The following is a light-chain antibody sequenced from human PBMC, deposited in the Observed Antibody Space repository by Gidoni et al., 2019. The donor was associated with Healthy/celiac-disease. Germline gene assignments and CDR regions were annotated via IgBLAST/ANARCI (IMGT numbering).Light chain of an antibody. CDR3: QQYNNWPPRYT. CDR1: QSVSSN. J-gene: IGKJ2*01. CDR2: GAS. V-gene: IGKV3-15*01. Sequence: EIVMTQSPATLSVSPGERATLSCRASQSVSSNLAWYKQKPGQTPRPLIYGASTRATGIPARFSGSGSGTEFTLTISSLQSEDFAVYYCQQYNNWPPRYTFGQGTKLEIK.